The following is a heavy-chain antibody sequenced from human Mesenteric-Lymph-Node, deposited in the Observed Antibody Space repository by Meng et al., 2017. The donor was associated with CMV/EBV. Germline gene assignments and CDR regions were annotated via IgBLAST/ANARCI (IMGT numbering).Heavy chain of an antibody. J-gene: IGHJ4*02. Sequence: GESLKISCAASGFTFSSYWMHWVRQAPGKGLVWVSRINSDGSSTSYADSVKGRFTISRDNAKNTLYLQMNSLRAEDTAVYYCARNHGDIVILPAAKPPPGYDYWGQGTLVTVSS. CDR2: INSDGSST. CDR3: ARNHGDIVILPAAKPPPGYDY. D-gene: IGHD2-2*01. CDR1: GFTFSSYW. V-gene: IGHV3-74*01.